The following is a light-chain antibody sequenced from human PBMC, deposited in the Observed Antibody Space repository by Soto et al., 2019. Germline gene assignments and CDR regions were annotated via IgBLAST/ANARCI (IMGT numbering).Light chain of an antibody. CDR1: QSISSW. CDR2: DAS. V-gene: IGKV1-5*01. J-gene: IGKJ1*01. Sequence: DIQMTQSPSTLSASVGDRVTITCRASQSISSWLAWYQQKPGKAPKLLIYDASSLESGIPSRFRGSGSWTEFTLTIIRLHPDDFATYYCQQYNSYSPWPFGQGTKVEIK. CDR3: QQYNSYSPWP.